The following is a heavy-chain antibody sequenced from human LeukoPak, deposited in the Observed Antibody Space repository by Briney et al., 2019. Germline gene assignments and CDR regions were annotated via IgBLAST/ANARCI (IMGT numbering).Heavy chain of an antibody. D-gene: IGHD2-2*01. J-gene: IGHJ6*03. V-gene: IGHV1-24*01. CDR1: GGTFSSYA. CDR3: ATEATSRDYNYYMDV. CDR2: LDVEDDEP. Sequence: ASVKVSCKASGGTFSSYAISWARQAPGKGLEWMGGLDVEDDEPIYAQKLQGRVIMTEDTSTDTAYMELSSLRSEDTAVYYCATEATSRDYNYYMDVWAKGPRSPSP.